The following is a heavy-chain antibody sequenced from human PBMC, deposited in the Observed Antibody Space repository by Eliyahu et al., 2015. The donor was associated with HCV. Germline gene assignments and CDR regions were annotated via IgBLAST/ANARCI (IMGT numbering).Heavy chain of an antibody. J-gene: IGHJ6*02. V-gene: IGHV1-2*04. CDR3: ARDIVATPYYYYGMDV. CDR2: INPNSGGT. D-gene: IGHD5-12*01. Sequence: QVXLVQSGAEVKKPGAXVKVSCKASGYTFXGYYMHWGRQAPGQGLEWMGWINPNSGGTNYAQKFQGWVTMTRDTSISTAYMELSRLRSDDTAVYYCARDIVATPYYYYGMDVWGQGTTVTVSS. CDR1: GYTFXGYY.